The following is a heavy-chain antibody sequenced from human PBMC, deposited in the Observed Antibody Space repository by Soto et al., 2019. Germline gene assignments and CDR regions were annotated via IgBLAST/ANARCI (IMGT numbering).Heavy chain of an antibody. CDR1: GGSISSYY. CDR3: ARQLGIFTSRDDYYGMDV. D-gene: IGHD7-27*01. CDR2: IYYSGST. Sequence: SETLSLTCTVSGGSISSYYWSWIRQPPGKGLEWIGSIYYSGSTYYNPSLKSRVTISVDTSKNQFSLKLSSVTAADTAVYYCARQLGIFTSRDDYYGMDVWGQGTTVTVSS. V-gene: IGHV4-59*05. J-gene: IGHJ6*02.